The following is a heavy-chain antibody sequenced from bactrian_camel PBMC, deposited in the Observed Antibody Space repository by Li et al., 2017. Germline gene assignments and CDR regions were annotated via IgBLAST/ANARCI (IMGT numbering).Heavy chain of an antibody. D-gene: IGHD5*01. J-gene: IGHJ6*01. CDR3: AARRGPCTLRAANYVQSDFDY. CDR1: GYTYDTYC. CDR2: TDSMSTSGRA. Sequence: HVQLVESGGGSVQAGGSLRLSCAAPGYTYDTYCMGWFRQGPAKEREGVAVTDSMSTSGRASYTPSVDGRFTVSYDNVKNILSLEMGNLKPEDTSTYYCAARRGPCTLRAANYVQSDFDYWGRGTQVTIS. V-gene: IGHV3S26*01.